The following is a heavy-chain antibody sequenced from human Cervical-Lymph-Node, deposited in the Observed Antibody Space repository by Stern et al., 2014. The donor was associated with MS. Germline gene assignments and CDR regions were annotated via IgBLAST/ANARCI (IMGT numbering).Heavy chain of an antibody. CDR3: AKTLSGGSRYFDL. J-gene: IGHJ2*01. D-gene: IGHD3-16*01. Sequence: EVQLVESGAEVKKPGESLKISCKGSGYSFSNFWIGWVRQMPGKGLEWMGIIYPGDSDTKYSSSFQGQVTISADKSISTAFLQWSSLKASDTAIYYCAKTLSGGSRYFDLWGRGTLVTVSS. V-gene: IGHV5-51*03. CDR2: IYPGDSDT. CDR1: GYSFSNFW.